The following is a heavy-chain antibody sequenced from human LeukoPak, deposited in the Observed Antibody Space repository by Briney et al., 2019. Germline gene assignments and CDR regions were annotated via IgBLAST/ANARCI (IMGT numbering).Heavy chain of an antibody. CDR1: GYSISSGYY. D-gene: IGHD3-3*01. J-gene: IGHJ4*02. V-gene: IGHV4-38-2*01. CDR2: IYHSGST. CDR3: ATLPAMRITGY. Sequence: SETLSLTCAVSGYSISSGYYWGCIRQPPGKGLEWIGSIYHSGSTYYNPSLKSRVTISVDTSKNQYSLKLSSVTAADTAVYYCATLPAMRITGYWGQGTLVTVSS.